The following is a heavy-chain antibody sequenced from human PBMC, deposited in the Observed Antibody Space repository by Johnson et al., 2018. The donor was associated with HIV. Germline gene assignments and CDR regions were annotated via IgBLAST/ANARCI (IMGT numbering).Heavy chain of an antibody. CDR2: IRYDGSNK. D-gene: IGHD3-22*01. V-gene: IGHV3-30*02. CDR3: AKETRDSRSAFDI. Sequence: QVRLVESGGGVVQPGGSLRLSCAASGFTFSSYGMHWVRQAPGKGLEWVAFIRYDGSNKYYADSVKGRFTISRDNSKNTLYLQMNSLRAEDTAVYYCAKETRDSRSAFDIWGQGTMVTVSS. J-gene: IGHJ3*02. CDR1: GFTFSSYG.